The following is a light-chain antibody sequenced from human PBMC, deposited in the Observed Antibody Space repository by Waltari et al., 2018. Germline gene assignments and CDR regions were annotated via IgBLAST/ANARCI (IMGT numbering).Light chain of an antibody. Sequence: QSALTQPASVSGSPGQTLTIPCTGTSSDIGGHNYVSWYQQHPGKAPKLMIYDVVKRPSGVSNRFSGSKSGNTASLTISGLQAEDDAIYYCSSYASSKFGGGTKLTVL. V-gene: IGLV2-14*01. CDR1: SSDIGGHNY. J-gene: IGLJ2*01. CDR3: SSYASSK. CDR2: DVV.